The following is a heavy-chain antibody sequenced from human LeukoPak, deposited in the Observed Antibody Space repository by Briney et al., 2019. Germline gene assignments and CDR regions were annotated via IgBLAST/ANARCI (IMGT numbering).Heavy chain of an antibody. CDR1: GGTFSSFA. D-gene: IGHD6-6*01. CDR3: ARGSSIAARPAEFDY. CDR2: IIPIFGTA. V-gene: IGHV1-69*05. Sequence: GSSVKVSCKASGGTFSSFAISWVRQAPGQGLEWMGGIIPIFGTANYAQKLQGRVTITTDESTSTAYMELSSLRSEDTAVYYCARGSSIAARPAEFDYWGQGTLVTVSS. J-gene: IGHJ4*02.